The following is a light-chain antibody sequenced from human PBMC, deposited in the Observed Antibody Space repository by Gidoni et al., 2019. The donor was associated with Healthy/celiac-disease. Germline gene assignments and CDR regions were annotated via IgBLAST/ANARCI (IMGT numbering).Light chain of an antibody. CDR1: QSLLHSNGYNY. Sequence: MVMTHSPLSLPVTPGEPASISCRSSQSLLHSNGYNYLDWYLQKPGQSPQLLIYLGSNRASGVPDRFSGSGSGTDFTLKISRVEAEDVGVYYCMQALQTPPAFGQGTKVENK. J-gene: IGKJ1*01. CDR3: MQALQTPPA. V-gene: IGKV2-28*01. CDR2: LGS.